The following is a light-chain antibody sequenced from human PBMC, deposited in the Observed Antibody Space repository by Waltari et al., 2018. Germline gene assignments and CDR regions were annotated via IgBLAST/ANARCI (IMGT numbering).Light chain of an antibody. V-gene: IGKV1-5*03. Sequence: DIQMTQSPSTLSASVGERITITCRTSQRVKNNLAWYQQKPGKAPKVLIHKASRLEGGVPSRFSGSGYGTEFTLTISSLQPDDFATYYCQEYDSLPVTFGGGTRVEIK. J-gene: IGKJ4*01. CDR1: QRVKNN. CDR2: KAS. CDR3: QEYDSLPVT.